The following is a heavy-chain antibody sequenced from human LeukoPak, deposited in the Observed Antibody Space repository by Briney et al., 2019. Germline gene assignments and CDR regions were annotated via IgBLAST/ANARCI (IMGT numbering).Heavy chain of an antibody. CDR1: GFTLSSYW. CDR2: IRDDGGEI. D-gene: IGHD1-26*01. CDR3: ARDKPRGSYYGSIFDS. Sequence: PGGSLRLSCEASGFTLSSYWMSWVRQAPGKGLEWVANIRDDGGEIYYVDSVKGRFTISRDNAKSSLFLQMNSLRAEDAAVYYCARDKPRGSYYGSIFDSWGQGTLVTVSS. J-gene: IGHJ4*02. V-gene: IGHV3-7*01.